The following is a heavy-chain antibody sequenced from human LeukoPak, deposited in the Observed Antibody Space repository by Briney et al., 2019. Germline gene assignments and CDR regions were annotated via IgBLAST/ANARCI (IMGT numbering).Heavy chain of an antibody. V-gene: IGHV4-59*01. J-gene: IGHJ4*02. CDR3: ARGAAGYSYG. CDR1: GVSISSFY. CDR2: IYYSGST. Sequence: SETLSLTCTVSGVSISSFYWSWIRQPPGKGLEWIGHIYYSGSTNYNPSLKSRLTISIDTSKNQFSLRLSSVTAADTAVYYCARGAAGYSYGWGQGTLVTVSS. D-gene: IGHD5-18*01.